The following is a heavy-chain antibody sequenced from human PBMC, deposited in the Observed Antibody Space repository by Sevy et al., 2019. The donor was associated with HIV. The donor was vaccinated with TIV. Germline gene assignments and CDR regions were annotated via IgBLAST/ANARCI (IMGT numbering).Heavy chain of an antibody. CDR3: GRDWSLSYSGWPQGWIYP. CDR1: GFMFSNYW. V-gene: IGHV3-7*01. D-gene: IGHD5-12*01. Sequence: GSLRLSCEASGFMFSNYWMTWVRQAPGKGLEWVANINQDGSEKSYLDSVKGRFSISRDNAKNSLYLHMNSLRADDTAVYYCGRDWSLSYSGWPQGWIYPWGQGTLVTVSS. J-gene: IGHJ5*02. CDR2: INQDGSEK.